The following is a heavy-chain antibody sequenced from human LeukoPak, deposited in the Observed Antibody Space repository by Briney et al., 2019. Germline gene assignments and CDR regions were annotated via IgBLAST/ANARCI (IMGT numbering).Heavy chain of an antibody. D-gene: IGHD3-22*01. Sequence: SETLSLTCTVSGGSISSSSYYWGWIRQPPGKGLEWTGSIYYSGSTYCNPSLKSRVTISVDTSKNQFSLKLSSVTAADTAVYYCARHTSYYYDSSGYYDPHYYYYYGMDVWGQGTTVTVSS. CDR3: ARHTSYYYDSSGYYDPHYYYYYGMDV. V-gene: IGHV4-39*01. CDR1: GGSISSSSYY. J-gene: IGHJ6*02. CDR2: IYYSGST.